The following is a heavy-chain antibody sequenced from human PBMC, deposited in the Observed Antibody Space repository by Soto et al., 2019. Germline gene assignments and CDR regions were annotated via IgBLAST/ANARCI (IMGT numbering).Heavy chain of an antibody. CDR1: GYSISNGYY. CDR2: IHHSGST. Sequence: SETLSLTCTVSGYSISNGYYWGWIRQPPGKGLEWIGSIHHSGSTYYNPSLKSRVTISVDTSKNQFSLKLNSVTAADTAVYSCARDRGXFWSGYYSYHYYYGMDVWGQGTTVTVSS. CDR3: ARDRGXFWSGYYSYHYYYGMDV. D-gene: IGHD3-3*01. J-gene: IGHJ6*02. V-gene: IGHV4-38-2*02.